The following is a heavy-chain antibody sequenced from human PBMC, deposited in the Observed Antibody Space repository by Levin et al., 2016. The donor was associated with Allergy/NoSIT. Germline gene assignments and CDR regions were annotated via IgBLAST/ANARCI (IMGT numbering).Heavy chain of an antibody. CDR2: INHSGST. CDR1: GGSFSGYY. V-gene: IGHV4-34*01. J-gene: IGHJ4*02. D-gene: IGHD3-3*01. CDR3: ARVGSSGEVLEWFPNHFDY. Sequence: SETLSLTCAVYGGSFSGYYWSWIRQPPGKGLEWIGEINHSGSTNYNPSLKSRVTISVDTSKNQFSLKLSSVTAADTAVYYCARVGSSGEVLEWFPNHFDYWGQGTLVTVSS.